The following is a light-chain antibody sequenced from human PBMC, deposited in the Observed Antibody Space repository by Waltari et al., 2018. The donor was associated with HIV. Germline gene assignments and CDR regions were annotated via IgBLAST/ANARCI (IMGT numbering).Light chain of an antibody. CDR2: AAS. V-gene: IGKV1-27*01. J-gene: IGKJ1*01. CDR1: QGISNY. Sequence: DIQMTQSPSSLSASVGDRVTITCRPSQGISNYLAWYQQKPGKVPKLLIYAASTWQSGGPARFSGSGSGTDFTLTSSSLQPEDVATYYCQKYTSAPRTFGQGTKVAIK. CDR3: QKYTSAPRT.